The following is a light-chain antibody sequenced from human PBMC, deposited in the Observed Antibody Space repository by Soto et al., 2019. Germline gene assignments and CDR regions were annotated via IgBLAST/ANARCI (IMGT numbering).Light chain of an antibody. Sequence: DIQLTQSPSFLSASVGDRVTITCRASQDITNNLAWYQQKPGKAPKLLIYGAITLQSGVPSRFSGSGSGTQFTLTITSLQPEDFATYYCQHLYSYPITFGQGTRLEIK. CDR1: QDITNN. V-gene: IGKV1-9*01. CDR2: GAI. J-gene: IGKJ5*01. CDR3: QHLYSYPIT.